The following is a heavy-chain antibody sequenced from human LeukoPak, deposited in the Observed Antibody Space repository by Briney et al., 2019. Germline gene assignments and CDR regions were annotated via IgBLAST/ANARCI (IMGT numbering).Heavy chain of an antibody. CDR1: GGSISTYY. CDR2: IYYSGST. CDR3: AGRAGTGYYYGMDV. Sequence: PSETLSPTCTVSGGSISTYYWSWIRQPPGKGLEWIGYIYYSGSTNYNPSLKSRVTISVDTSKNQFSLKLSSVTAADTAVYYCAGRAGTGYYYGMDVWGQGTTVTVSS. D-gene: IGHD6-13*01. J-gene: IGHJ6*02. V-gene: IGHV4-59*01.